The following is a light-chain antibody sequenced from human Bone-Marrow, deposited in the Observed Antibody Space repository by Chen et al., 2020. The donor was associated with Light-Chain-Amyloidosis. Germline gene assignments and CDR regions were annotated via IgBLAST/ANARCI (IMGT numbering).Light chain of an antibody. CDR1: TGAVTRGHI. CDR2: ALS. Sequence: QAVVTQEPSLTVSPGETVTLTCGSSTGAVTRGHIPYWFQHKPGQAPITLIYALSSKHPWTPARCSGARRADEAGMNISSGEPEDSAADAGLQGYSGVRVFGGGTRLTV. J-gene: IGLJ2*01. CDR3: LQGYSGVRV. V-gene: IGLV7-46*01.